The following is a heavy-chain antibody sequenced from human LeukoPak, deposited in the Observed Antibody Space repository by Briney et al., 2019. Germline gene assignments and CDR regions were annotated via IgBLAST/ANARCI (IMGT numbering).Heavy chain of an antibody. V-gene: IGHV1-2*02. CDR1: GYTFTGYY. Sequence: ASVKVSCNASGYTFTGYYMHWVRQAPGQGLEWMGWINPNSGGTNYAQKFQGRVTMTRDTSISTAYMELSRLRSDDTAVYYCARRGSTGNWYFDLWGRGTLVTVSS. CDR2: INPNSGGT. CDR3: ARRGSTGNWYFDL. J-gene: IGHJ2*01. D-gene: IGHD3-16*01.